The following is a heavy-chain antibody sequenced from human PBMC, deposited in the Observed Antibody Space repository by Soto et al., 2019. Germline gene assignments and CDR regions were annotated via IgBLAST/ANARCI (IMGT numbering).Heavy chain of an antibody. CDR2: INTDGSDT. CDR3: ARDLGYGDPTWPYFDY. J-gene: IGHJ4*02. V-gene: IGHV3-74*01. CDR1: GFTFSSDW. D-gene: IGHD4-17*01. Sequence: GGSLRLSCAASGFTFSSDWMHWVRQAPGKGLVWVSRINTDGSDTSYADSVKGRFTISRDNAKNSLYLQMNSLRDEDTAVYYCARDLGYGDPTWPYFDYWGQGTLVTVSS.